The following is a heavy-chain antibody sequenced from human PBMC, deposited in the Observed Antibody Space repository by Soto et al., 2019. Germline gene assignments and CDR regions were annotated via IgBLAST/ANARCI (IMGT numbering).Heavy chain of an antibody. CDR2: MSYDGTKE. CDR3: AKGGAYTYGTSDAFDV. CDR1: GFTFSTYG. J-gene: IGHJ3*01. V-gene: IGHV3-30*18. D-gene: IGHD5-18*01. Sequence: GGSLRLSCAASGFTFSTYGMHWVRQAPGKGLGWVAAMSYDGTKEYYVPSVERRFNISRDHSKNTLYLKMNSLRASDTAVYYCAKGGAYTYGTSDAFDVWGQGPMVTVSS.